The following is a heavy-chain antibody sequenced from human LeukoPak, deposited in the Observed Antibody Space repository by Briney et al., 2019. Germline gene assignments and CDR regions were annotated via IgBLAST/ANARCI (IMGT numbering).Heavy chain of an antibody. CDR1: GYSISSGYY. CDR3: ARETTVTYYYYYYYMDV. Sequence: SETLSLTCTVSGYSISSGYYWGWIRQPPGKGLEWIGSIYHSGSTYYNPSLKSRVTISVDTSKNQFSLKLSSVTAADTAVYYCARETTVTYYYYYYYMDVWGKGTTVTVSS. D-gene: IGHD4-17*01. J-gene: IGHJ6*03. V-gene: IGHV4-38-2*02. CDR2: IYHSGST.